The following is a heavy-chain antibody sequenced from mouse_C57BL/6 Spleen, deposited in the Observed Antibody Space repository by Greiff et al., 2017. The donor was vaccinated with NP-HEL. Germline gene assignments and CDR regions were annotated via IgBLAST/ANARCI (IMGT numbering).Heavy chain of an antibody. V-gene: IGHV1-63*01. CDR3: ARLAGSPYFDY. D-gene: IGHD1-1*01. CDR1: GYTFTNYW. CDR2: IYPGGGYT. J-gene: IGHJ2*01. Sequence: VQLVESGAELVRPGTSVKMSCKASGYTFTNYWIGWAKQRPGHGLEWIGDIYPGGGYTNYNEKFKGKATLTADKSSSTAYMQFSSLTSEDSAIYYCARLAGSPYFDYWGQGTTLTVSS.